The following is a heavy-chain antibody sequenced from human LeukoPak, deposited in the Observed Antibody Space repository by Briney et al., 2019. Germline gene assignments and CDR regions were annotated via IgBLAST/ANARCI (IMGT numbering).Heavy chain of an antibody. CDR3: ARLHYGDPTSWFDP. J-gene: IGHJ5*02. Sequence: SETLSLTCTVSGGSISSYYWSWIRQPPGKGLEWIGYIYYSGSTNYNPSLKSRVTISVDTSKNQFSLKLSSVTAADTAVYYCARLHYGDPTSWFDPWGQGTLVTVSS. CDR2: IYYSGST. V-gene: IGHV4-59*08. D-gene: IGHD2-21*02. CDR1: GGSISSYY.